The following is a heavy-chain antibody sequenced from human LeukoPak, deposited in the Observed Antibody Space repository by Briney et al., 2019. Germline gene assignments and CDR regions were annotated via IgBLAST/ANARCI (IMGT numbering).Heavy chain of an antibody. Sequence: GGSLRLSCAASGFTFSSYSMNWVRQAPGKGLEWVSSISSSSSYIYYADSVKGRFTISRDNAKNSLYLQMNSLRAEDTAVYYCARVGLSGGSGGNVDYWGQGTLVTVSS. CDR3: ARVGLSGGSGGNVDY. D-gene: IGHD2-15*01. CDR1: GFTFSSYS. CDR2: ISSSSSYI. J-gene: IGHJ4*02. V-gene: IGHV3-21*01.